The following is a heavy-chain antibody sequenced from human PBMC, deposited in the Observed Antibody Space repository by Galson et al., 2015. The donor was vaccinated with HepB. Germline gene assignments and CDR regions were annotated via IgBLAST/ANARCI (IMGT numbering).Heavy chain of an antibody. CDR3: AKDIEGRGSWYNGDAFDV. V-gene: IGHV3-9*01. J-gene: IGHJ3*01. Sequence: SLRLSCAASGFTFDDYAMHWVRQAPGRGLEWVSGISWNSGSIDYADSVKGRFTISRDNAKNSLYLQMNSLRAEDTALYYCAKDIEGRGSWYNGDAFDVWGQGTMVTVSS. CDR1: GFTFDDYA. CDR2: ISWNSGSI. D-gene: IGHD6-13*01.